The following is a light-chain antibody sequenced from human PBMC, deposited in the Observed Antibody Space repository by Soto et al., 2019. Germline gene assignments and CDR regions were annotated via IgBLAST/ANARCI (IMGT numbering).Light chain of an antibody. CDR3: SSYTTSNTLHLL. J-gene: IGLJ2*01. CDR2: EVT. V-gene: IGLV2-14*01. Sequence: QSALTQPRSVSGSPGQAVTISCTGTSSDIGGYNYVSWYQQYPGKAPKLIMYEVTYRASGVANRFSGSKSGNTASLTISGLQAEDEADYWCSSYTTSNTLHLLFGGGTKLTVL. CDR1: SSDIGGYNY.